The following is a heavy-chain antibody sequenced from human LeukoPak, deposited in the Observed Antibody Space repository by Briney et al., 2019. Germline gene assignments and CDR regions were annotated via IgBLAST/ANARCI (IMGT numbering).Heavy chain of an antibody. V-gene: IGHV3-11*01. D-gene: IGHD4/OR15-4a*01. CDR1: GFSFTDSY. CDR3: ARDPDYGDPY. CDR2: ITGSGATT. Sequence: GGSLRLSCSASGFSFTDSYMNWFRLSPEKGLEWIAYITGSGATTEYADSVKGRFTISRVNAKNSLYLQMNSLRPDDTAVYYCARDPDYGDPYWGQGTLVTVSS. J-gene: IGHJ4*02.